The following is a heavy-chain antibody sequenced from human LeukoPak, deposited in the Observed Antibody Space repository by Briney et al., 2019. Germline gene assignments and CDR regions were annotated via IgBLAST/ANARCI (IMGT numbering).Heavy chain of an antibody. V-gene: IGHV4-34*01. CDR2: IKHSGST. Sequence: PSETLSLTRAVHGGSPSGYYWSWIRQPPRKGLERIGEIKHSGSTNHNPPLKSRVPIPVATTKNQFSLKLSSVTAADTAVYYCARSGSTFRYQVMVRGVIPLTPYGMDVWGKGTTVTVSS. D-gene: IGHD3-10*01. CDR3: ARSGSTFRYQVMVRGVIPLTPYGMDV. CDR1: GGSPSGYY. J-gene: IGHJ6*04.